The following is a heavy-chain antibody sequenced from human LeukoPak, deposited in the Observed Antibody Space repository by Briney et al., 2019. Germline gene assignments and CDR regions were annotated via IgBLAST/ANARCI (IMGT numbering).Heavy chain of an antibody. Sequence: GGPLEISGQSSGSRFTSYWIGWVRQMPGKGLGGMGIIYPGDSDTRYSPSFQGQVTISADKSISTAYLQWSSLKASDTAMYYCARLRGDIVEDFDYWGQGTLVTVSS. V-gene: IGHV5-51*01. D-gene: IGHD2-15*01. CDR3: ARLRGDIVEDFDY. CDR2: IYPGDSDT. CDR1: GSRFTSYW. J-gene: IGHJ4*02.